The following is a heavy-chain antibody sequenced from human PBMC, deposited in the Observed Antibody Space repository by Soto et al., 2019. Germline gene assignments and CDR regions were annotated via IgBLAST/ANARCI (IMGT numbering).Heavy chain of an antibody. CDR3: ACRGNWNFSFRLAYYYMDV. V-gene: IGHV1-46*01. CDR2: INPSGGST. J-gene: IGHJ6*03. D-gene: IGHD1-1*01. Sequence: GASVKVSCKASGYTFTSYYMHWVRQAPGQGLEWMGIINPSGGSTSYAQKFQGRVTMTRDTSTSTVYMELSSLRSEDTAVYYCACRGNWNFSFRLAYYYMDVWGKGTAVTVSS. CDR1: GYTFTSYY.